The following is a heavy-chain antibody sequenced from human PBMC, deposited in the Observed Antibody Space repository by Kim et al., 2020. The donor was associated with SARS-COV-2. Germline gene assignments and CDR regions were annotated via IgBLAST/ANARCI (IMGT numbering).Heavy chain of an antibody. J-gene: IGHJ4*02. CDR3: TTPSGWYVRY. Sequence: GGSLRLSCAASGFTFSNAWMSWVRQAPGKGLEWVGRIKNKAAGGTTDYAAPVKGRFTISRDDSKNTLYLQMDSLKTEDTAVYYCTTPSGWYVRYWGQGTL. V-gene: IGHV3-15*01. CDR2: IKNKAAGGTT. D-gene: IGHD6-19*01. CDR1: GFTFSNAW.